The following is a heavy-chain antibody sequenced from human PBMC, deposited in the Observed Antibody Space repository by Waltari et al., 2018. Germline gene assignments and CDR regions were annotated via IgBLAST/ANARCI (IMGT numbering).Heavy chain of an antibody. CDR3: ALDLGGYAGS. J-gene: IGHJ4*02. CDR2: IDNYGSIT. CDR1: GFTFENFL. Sequence: EVQLVESGGGLVQPGGSLSLPGPASGFTFENFLMHWVRQVPGKGLVWVSRIDNYGSITTYADSVEGRFTISRDNAKNTLYLQMNSLTVADTALYYCALDLGGYAGSWGQGTMVTVSS. V-gene: IGHV3-74*01. D-gene: IGHD2-2*01.